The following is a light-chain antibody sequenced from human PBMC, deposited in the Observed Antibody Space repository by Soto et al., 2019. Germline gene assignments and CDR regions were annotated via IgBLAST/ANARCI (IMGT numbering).Light chain of an antibody. J-gene: IGKJ2*01. CDR1: QSISSW. V-gene: IGKV1-5*03. Sequence: DIQMTQSPSTLSASVGDRVTITCRASQSISSWLAWYQQKPGKAPKLLIYKASSLESGVPSRFSGSGSGTEFTLTISSLQPDDFATYYCQQYSSPYTFGQGTKLEIK. CDR2: KAS. CDR3: QQYSSPYT.